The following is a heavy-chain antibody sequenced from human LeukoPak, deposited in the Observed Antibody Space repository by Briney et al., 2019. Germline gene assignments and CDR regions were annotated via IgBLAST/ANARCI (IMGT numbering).Heavy chain of an antibody. V-gene: IGHV3-13*01. CDR1: GFTLGSHD. D-gene: IGHD5-18*01. Sequence: PGGSLRLSCTASGFTLGSHDMPWVRHIPGQGLEWVAAVSSGFHAFFADSVQGRFTVSREDARNSLYLQMNSLRAGDTAVYYCVREARGYHYTYFDYWGQGTLVTVSS. CDR3: VREARGYHYTYFDY. CDR2: VSSGFHA. J-gene: IGHJ4*02.